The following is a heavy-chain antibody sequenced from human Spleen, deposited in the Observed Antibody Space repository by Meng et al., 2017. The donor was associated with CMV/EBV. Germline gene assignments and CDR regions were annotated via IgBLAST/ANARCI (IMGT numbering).Heavy chain of an antibody. CDR2: ISAYNGYT. CDR1: GGTFSSYA. D-gene: IGHD6-13*01. J-gene: IGHJ4*02. V-gene: IGHV1-18*01. CDR3: ARSDFSSWYSSFDY. Sequence: ASVKVSCKASGGTFSSYAISWVRQAPGQGLEWMGWISAYNGYTNYAQKLQGRVTMTTDTSTSTAYMELRSLRSDDTAVYYCARSDFSSWYSSFDYWGQGTLVTVSS.